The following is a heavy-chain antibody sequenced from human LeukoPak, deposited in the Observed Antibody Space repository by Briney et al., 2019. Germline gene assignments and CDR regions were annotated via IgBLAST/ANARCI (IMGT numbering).Heavy chain of an antibody. CDR1: GFTFSSYE. D-gene: IGHD6-19*01. Sequence: PGGSLRLSCAASGFTFSSYEMNWVRQAPGKWLEWGSYIRSSGNTIYYADSVKGRFTISRDNAKNSLYLQMNSLRAEDTAVYYCARDHGSDWHYFDYWGQGTLVPVSS. J-gene: IGHJ4*02. CDR3: ARDHGSDWHYFDY. CDR2: IRSSGNTI. V-gene: IGHV3-48*03.